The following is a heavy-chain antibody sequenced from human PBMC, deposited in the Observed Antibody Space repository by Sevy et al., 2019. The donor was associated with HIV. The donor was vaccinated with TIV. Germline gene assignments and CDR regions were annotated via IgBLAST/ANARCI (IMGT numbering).Heavy chain of an antibody. V-gene: IGHV3-53*01. CDR1: GLTVTTTG. J-gene: IGHJ4*02. D-gene: IGHD3-16*01. CDR2: VTSDGTT. CDR3: AGGDTTMITDLDY. Sequence: GGSLRLSCAASGLTVTTTGMSWVRQAPGKGLEWVAGVTSDGTTYYADSGRDRFTDSRDNSKNTLYLQLNSLRADDTDLFYCAGGDTTMITDLDYWGQGTLVTVSS.